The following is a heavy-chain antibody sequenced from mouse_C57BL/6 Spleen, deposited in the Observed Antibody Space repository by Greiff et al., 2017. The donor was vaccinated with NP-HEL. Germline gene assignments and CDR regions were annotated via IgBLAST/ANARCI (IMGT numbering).Heavy chain of an antibody. CDR2: ISYDGSN. V-gene: IGHV3-6*01. CDR3: ANSKGGFDY. D-gene: IGHD2-5*01. Sequence: DVQLQESGPGLVKPSQSLSLTCSVTGYSITSGYYWNWIRQFPGNKLEWMGYISYDGSNNYNPSLKNRISITRDTSKNQFFLKLNSVTTEDTATYYCANSKGGFDYWGQGTTLTVSS. J-gene: IGHJ2*01. CDR1: GYSITSGYY.